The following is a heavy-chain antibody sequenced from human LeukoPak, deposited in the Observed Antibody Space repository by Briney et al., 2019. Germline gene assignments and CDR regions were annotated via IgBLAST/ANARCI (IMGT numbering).Heavy chain of an antibody. CDR1: GGSFSGYY. V-gene: IGHV4-34*01. CDR3: AGVRKAAAGRGGFDY. CDR2: INHSGST. D-gene: IGHD6-13*01. Sequence: PSETLSLTCAVYGGSFSGYYWSWIRQPPGKGLEWIGEINHSGSTNYNPSLKSRVTISVDTSKNQFSLKLSSVTAADTAVYYCAGVRKAAAGRGGFDYWGQGTLVTVSS. J-gene: IGHJ4*02.